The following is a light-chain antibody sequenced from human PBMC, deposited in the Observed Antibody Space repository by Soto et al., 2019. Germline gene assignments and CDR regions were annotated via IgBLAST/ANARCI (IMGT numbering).Light chain of an antibody. J-gene: IGLJ2*01. CDR3: GAWDDSLSAVV. CDR2: DNS. V-gene: IGLV1-51*01. Sequence: QSVLTQPPSVSAAPGQKVTISCSGSSSNIGVKSVSWYQQLPRTAPKLLIYDNSERPSGIPDRFSASKSGTSATLGITGLQTGDEADYYGGAWDDSLSAVVFGVGT. CDR1: SSNIGVKS.